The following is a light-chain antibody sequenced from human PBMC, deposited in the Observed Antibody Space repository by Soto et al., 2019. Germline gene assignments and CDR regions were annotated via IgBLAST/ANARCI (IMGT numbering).Light chain of an antibody. CDR1: ASIGGW. CDR2: QAS. CDR3: QPYSSYSRT. V-gene: IGKV1-5*03. J-gene: IGKJ1*01. Sequence: DIQMTQSPSTLSASVGDRVTITCRASASIGGWLAWFQQKPGKAPKLLIYQASTLENGVPSRFSGSGSETEFTLTITSLQADDSATYYCQPYSSYSRTFGQGTKVYIK.